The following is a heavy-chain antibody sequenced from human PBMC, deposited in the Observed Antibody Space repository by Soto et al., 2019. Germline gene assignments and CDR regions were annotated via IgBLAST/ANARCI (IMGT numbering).Heavy chain of an antibody. J-gene: IGHJ3*02. CDR1: GYTFTSNW. Sequence: GAPVKVSCEASGYTFTSNWIRWVRRAPGQGLEWVGIINPNSGSTNYAQKYQGRESKTGDTSISKDCMELSRLRSDGTAVYDCVRNMVRGPNGVMKAFDIWGQGT. V-gene: IGHV1-2*02. D-gene: IGHD3-10*01. CDR2: INPNSGST. CDR3: VRNMVRGPNGVMKAFDI.